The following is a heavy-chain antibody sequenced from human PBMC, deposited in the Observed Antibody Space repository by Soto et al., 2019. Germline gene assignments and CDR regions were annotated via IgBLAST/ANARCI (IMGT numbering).Heavy chain of an antibody. J-gene: IGHJ6*02. V-gene: IGHV3-23*01. Sequence: GGSLRLSCAASVFTFGSYPMTWVRQAPGKGLEWVSSISSGSDTIFYADSVKGRFTISRDNSRSTLYLQMNRLRAEDMAIYYCARILYSSQRDGVDVWGQGTTVTVSS. D-gene: IGHD2-8*01. CDR3: ARILYSSQRDGVDV. CDR1: VFTFGSYP. CDR2: ISSGSDTI.